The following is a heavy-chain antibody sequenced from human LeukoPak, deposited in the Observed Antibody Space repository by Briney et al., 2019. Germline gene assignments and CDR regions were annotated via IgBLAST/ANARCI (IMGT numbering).Heavy chain of an antibody. Sequence: GGSLRLSCAASGFTFGSYGMNWVRQAPGKGPEWVSYISTSSSTIYYADSVKGRFTISRDNAKNSLYLQMNSLRAEDTAVYYCARGSGYGHYFDYWGQGTLVTVSS. CDR1: GFTFGSYG. D-gene: IGHD5-12*01. J-gene: IGHJ4*02. CDR2: ISTSSSTI. CDR3: ARGSGYGHYFDY. V-gene: IGHV3-48*01.